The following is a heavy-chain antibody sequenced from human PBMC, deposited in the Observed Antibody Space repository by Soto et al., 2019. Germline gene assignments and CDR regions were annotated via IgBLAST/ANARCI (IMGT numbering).Heavy chain of an antibody. CDR2: TYYSGST. V-gene: IGHV4-39*01. CDR3: ARHVTPAYGDYEVNYYYYGMDV. CDR1: GGSISSSSYY. Sequence: ASETLSLTCTVSGGSISSSSYYWGWIRQPPGKGLEWIGSTYYSGSTYYNPSLKSRVTISVDTSKNQFSLKLSSVTAADTAVYYCARHVTPAYGDYEVNYYYYGMDVWGQGTTVTVSS. J-gene: IGHJ6*02. D-gene: IGHD4-17*01.